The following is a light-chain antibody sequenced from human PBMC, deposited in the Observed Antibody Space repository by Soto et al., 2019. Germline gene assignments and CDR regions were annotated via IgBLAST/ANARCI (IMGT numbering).Light chain of an antibody. Sequence: DIQMTQYPATLSGSVGDRVTITCRASQTISSWLAWYQQKPGKAPKLLIYKASTLKSGVPSRFSGSGSGTEFTLTISSLQPDDVATYYCQHYNSYSEAFGQGTKVELK. CDR1: QTISSW. CDR2: KAS. J-gene: IGKJ1*01. V-gene: IGKV1-5*03. CDR3: QHYNSYSEA.